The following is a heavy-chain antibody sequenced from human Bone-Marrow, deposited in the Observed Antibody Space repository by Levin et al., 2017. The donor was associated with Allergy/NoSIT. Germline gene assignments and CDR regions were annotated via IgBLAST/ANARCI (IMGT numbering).Heavy chain of an antibody. V-gene: IGHV1-18*01. CDR1: GYTFTSYG. J-gene: IGHJ6*03. CDR2: ISTYKGNT. CDR3: ARDYSGEDVVVVPAAAPGYYYMDV. D-gene: IGHD2-2*01. Sequence: GESLKISCKASGYTFTSYGISWVRQAPGQGLEWMGWISTYKGNTNYAQKFQGRVTMTTDTSTSTAYMELRSLRSDDTAVYYCARDYSGEDVVVVPAAAPGYYYMDVWGKGTTVTVSS.